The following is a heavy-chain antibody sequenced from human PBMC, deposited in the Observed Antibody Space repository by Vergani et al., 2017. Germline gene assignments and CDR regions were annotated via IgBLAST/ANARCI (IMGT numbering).Heavy chain of an antibody. CDR3: ARGAGYCSSTSCPPTLRHYYYYIDV. CDR2: VSVSNATP. D-gene: IGHD2-2*01. J-gene: IGHJ6*03. V-gene: IGHV3-23*01. Sequence: EVQLLDSGGGLVQPGGSLRLSCEASGFSFPGYAMSWVRQAPGKGLEWVSSVSVSNATPYYADSVKGRFIISRDNSKNTLHLQMNSLRADDTAVYYCARGAGYCSSTSCPPTLRHYYYYIDVWGKGTTVTVSS. CDR1: GFSFPGYA.